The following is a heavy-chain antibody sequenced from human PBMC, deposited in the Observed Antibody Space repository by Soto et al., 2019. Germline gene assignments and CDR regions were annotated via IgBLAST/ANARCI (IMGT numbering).Heavy chain of an antibody. V-gene: IGHV4-59*11. D-gene: IGHD1-26*01. Sequence: PSETLSLTCTVSGGSMSSHYWSWIRQPPGKGLEWIGYIYYSGSTNYNPSLKSRVTISVDTSKNQFSLKLSSVTAADTAVYYCARRYGGNFDYWGQGTLVTSPQ. CDR3: ARRYGGNFDY. J-gene: IGHJ4*02. CDR1: GGSMSSHY. CDR2: IYYSGST.